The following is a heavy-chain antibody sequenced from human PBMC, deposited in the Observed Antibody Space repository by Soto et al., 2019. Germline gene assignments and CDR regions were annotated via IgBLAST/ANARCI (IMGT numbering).Heavy chain of an antibody. V-gene: IGHV1-18*01. CDR3: ARTYCSGGSCYPYYFDY. Sequence: VASVKVSCKASGYTFTSYGISWVRQAPGQGLEWMGWISAYNGNTNYAQKPQGRVTMTTDTSTSTAYMELRSLRSDDTAVYYCARTYCSGGSCYPYYFDYWGQGTLVTVSS. D-gene: IGHD2-15*01. CDR2: ISAYNGNT. CDR1: GYTFTSYG. J-gene: IGHJ4*02.